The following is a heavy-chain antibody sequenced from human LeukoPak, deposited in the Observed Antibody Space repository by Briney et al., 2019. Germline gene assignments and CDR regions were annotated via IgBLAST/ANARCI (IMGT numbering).Heavy chain of an antibody. CDR1: GGSISSYY. CDR2: IYYSGST. CDR3: ARQVVPTAIGGLFDY. J-gene: IGHJ4*02. V-gene: IGHV4-59*08. Sequence: SETLSLTCTVSGGSISSYYWSWIRQPPGKGLEWIGYIYYSGSTSYNPSLKSRVTISVDTSKNQFSLQLSSVTAADTAVYYCARQVVPTAIGGLFDYWGQGTLVAVSS. D-gene: IGHD2-2*01.